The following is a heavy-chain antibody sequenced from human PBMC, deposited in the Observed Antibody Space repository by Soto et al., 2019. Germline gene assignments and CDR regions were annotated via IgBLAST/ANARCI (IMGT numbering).Heavy chain of an antibody. CDR2: IIPIFGTA. D-gene: IGHD6-6*01. V-gene: IGHV1-69*01. Sequence: QVQLVQSGAEVKKPGSSVKVSCKASGGTFSSYAISWVRQAPGQGLEWMGGIIPIFGTANYAQKFQGRVKITADESTSTADMEVSSLRSEDTAVYYCASEGVGSSSSAAFDIWGQGAMVTVSS. J-gene: IGHJ3*02. CDR3: ASEGVGSSSSAAFDI. CDR1: GGTFSSYA.